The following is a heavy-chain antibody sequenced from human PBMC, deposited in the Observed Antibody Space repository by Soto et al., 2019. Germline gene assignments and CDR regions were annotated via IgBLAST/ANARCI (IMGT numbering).Heavy chain of an antibody. CDR3: AKASVWYPYFDS. D-gene: IGHD6-13*01. V-gene: IGHV3-23*01. Sequence: GGSLRLSCAASDVSFDDYAMSWVRRAPGKGLEWVSSITYTGVSTYYVDSVKGRFTISRDNSKDTLYLQMNSLRAEDTAIYYCAKASVWYPYFDSWGQGTLVTVSS. CDR2: ITYTGVST. CDR1: DVSFDDYA. J-gene: IGHJ4*02.